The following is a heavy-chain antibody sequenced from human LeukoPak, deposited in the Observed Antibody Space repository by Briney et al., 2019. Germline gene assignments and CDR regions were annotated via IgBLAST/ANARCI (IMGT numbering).Heavy chain of an antibody. J-gene: IGHJ4*02. CDR2: INHSGST. Sequence: SETLSLTCAFYVGSFGGYSWSGIGHPPGKGREWFGEINHSGSTNYNPSLKSRVTISVDTSKNQFSLKLSSVTAADTAVYYCARFRAVAGTAYFDYWGQGTLVTVSS. CDR3: ARFRAVAGTAYFDY. CDR1: VGSFGGYS. D-gene: IGHD6-19*01. V-gene: IGHV4-34*01.